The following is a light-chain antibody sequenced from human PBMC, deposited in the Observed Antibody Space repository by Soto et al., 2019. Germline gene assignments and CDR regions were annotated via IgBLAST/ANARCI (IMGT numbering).Light chain of an antibody. CDR1: SSDVGGYNY. CDR2: EDY. J-gene: IGLJ1*01. V-gene: IGLV2-8*01. Sequence: QSVLTQPPSASGSPGQSVTISCTGTSSDVGGYNYVSWYQHHPGKAPKLIIYEDYKRPSGVPDRFSGSKSGNTAALTVSGLKAEDEADYYCSSYVGTNSYVFGTGTKVTVL. CDR3: SSYVGTNSYV.